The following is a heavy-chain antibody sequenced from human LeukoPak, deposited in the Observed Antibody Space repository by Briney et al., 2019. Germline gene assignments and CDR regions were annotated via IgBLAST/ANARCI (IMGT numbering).Heavy chain of an antibody. CDR3: ARGRYTTGWYPDYFDL. CDR2: IKQDGGGE. V-gene: IGHV3-7*01. Sequence: PGGSLRLSCAGSGFTFSNAWMSWVRRAPGEGLEGVANIKQDGGGEYYVDSVKGRFTISRDNAKNSVYLQMSSLRGEDTALYFCARGRYTTGWYPDYFDLWGQGTLVTVSS. CDR1: GFTFSNAW. D-gene: IGHD6-19*01. J-gene: IGHJ4*02.